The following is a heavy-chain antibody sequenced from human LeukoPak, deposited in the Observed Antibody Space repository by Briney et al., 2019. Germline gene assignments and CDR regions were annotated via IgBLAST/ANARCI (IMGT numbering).Heavy chain of an antibody. CDR3: ARDWGVGRRDY. CDR1: GFTFSDYY. Sequence: GGSLRLSCAASGFTFSDYYMSWIRQAPGKGLEWVSYISSSTSSIYYADSVKGRFTISRDNVKNSLYLQMNSLRAEDTAVYYCARDWGVGRRDYWGQGTLVTVSS. CDR2: ISSSTSSI. J-gene: IGHJ4*02. V-gene: IGHV3-11*01. D-gene: IGHD3-10*01.